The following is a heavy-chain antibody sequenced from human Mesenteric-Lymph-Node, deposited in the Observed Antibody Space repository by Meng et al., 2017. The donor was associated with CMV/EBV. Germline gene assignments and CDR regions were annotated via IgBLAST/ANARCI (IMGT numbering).Heavy chain of an antibody. CDR1: GYTFTSYD. CDR2: MNPNSGNT. D-gene: IGHD5-24*01. Sequence: ASVKVSCKASGYTFTSYDINWVRQAAGQGLEWMGWMNPNSGNTGYAQKFQGRVTMTGDTCISTAYMELSSLRSEDTAVYYCARGRNGKNWPYWGQGTQVTVSS. CDR3: ARGRNGKNWPY. V-gene: IGHV1-8*01. J-gene: IGHJ4*02.